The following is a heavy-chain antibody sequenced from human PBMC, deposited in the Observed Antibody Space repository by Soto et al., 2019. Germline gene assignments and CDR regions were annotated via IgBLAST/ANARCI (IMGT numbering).Heavy chain of an antibody. J-gene: IGHJ5*02. CDR1: GGTFSSFP. V-gene: IGHV1-69*01. CDR3: ARYIAVSSGGFDP. Sequence: QVRLVQSGSEVRKPGSSVKVSCKASGGTFSSFPISWVRQAPGQGLEWMGGIVPVFGTTIYAQKLQGRVTITADESTNTAFMELSGLRSEDTAIYYCARYIAVSSGGFDPWGQGTLVTVSS. CDR2: IVPVFGTT. D-gene: IGHD6-19*01.